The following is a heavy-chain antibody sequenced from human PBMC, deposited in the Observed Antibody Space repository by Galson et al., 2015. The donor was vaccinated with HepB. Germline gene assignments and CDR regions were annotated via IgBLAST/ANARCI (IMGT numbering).Heavy chain of an antibody. V-gene: IGHV2-5*02. D-gene: IGHD3-22*01. J-gene: IGHJ5*02. CDR3: AHSTDYYDRRGYFSTWFDP. CDR1: GFSLSTSGVG. CDR2: IYWDDDK. Sequence: PTLVKPTQTLTLPCTFSGFSLSTSGVGVGWICQPPGKALEWLALIYWDDDKRSSPSLKSRLTITKDTSKNQVVLTMTNMDPVDTATFYCAHSTDYYDRRGYFSTWFDPWGQGTLVTVSS.